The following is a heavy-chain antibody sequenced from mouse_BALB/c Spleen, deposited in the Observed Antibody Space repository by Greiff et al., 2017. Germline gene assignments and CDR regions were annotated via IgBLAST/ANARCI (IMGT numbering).Heavy chain of an antibody. CDR2: ISDGGSYT. V-gene: IGHV5-4*02. D-gene: IGHD1-1*01. J-gene: IGHJ2*01. CDR3: AREGRGSSYDFDY. Sequence: DVMLVESGGGLVKPGGSLKLSCAASGFTFSDYYMYWVRQTPEKRLEWVATISDGGSYTYYPDSVKGRFTISRDNAKNNLYLQMSSLKSEDTAMYYCAREGRGSSYDFDYWGQGTTLTVSS. CDR1: GFTFSDYY.